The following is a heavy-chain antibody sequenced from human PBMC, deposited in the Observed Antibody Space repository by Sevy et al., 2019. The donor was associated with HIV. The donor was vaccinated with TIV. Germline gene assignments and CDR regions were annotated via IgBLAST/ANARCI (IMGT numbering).Heavy chain of an antibody. CDR1: GGSISSSSYY. D-gene: IGHD6-13*01. CDR3: ARQDYSSSWPSYYDAFDI. Sequence: SETLSLTCTVSGGSISSSSYYWGWIRQPPGKGLEWIGSIYYSGSTYYNPSLKSRVTISVDTSKNQFSLKLSSVTAADTAVYYCARQDYSSSWPSYYDAFDIWGRGTMVTVSS. J-gene: IGHJ3*02. V-gene: IGHV4-39*01. CDR2: IYYSGST.